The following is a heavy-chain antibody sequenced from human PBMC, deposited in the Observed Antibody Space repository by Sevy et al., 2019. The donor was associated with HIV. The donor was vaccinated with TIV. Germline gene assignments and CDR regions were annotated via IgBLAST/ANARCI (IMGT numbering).Heavy chain of an antibody. V-gene: IGHV5-51*01. CDR3: ARRRGSSAWVDY. J-gene: IGHJ4*02. D-gene: IGHD6-6*01. CDR1: GYSFSTYW. CDR2: IYPGDSDT. Sequence: GESLKISCKGSGYSFSTYWIAWVRQMPGKGLEWTGIIYPGDSDTRYSPSFQGQVTISADKSISTAYLQWSSLKASDSAMYYCARRRGSSAWVDYWGQGTLVTVSS.